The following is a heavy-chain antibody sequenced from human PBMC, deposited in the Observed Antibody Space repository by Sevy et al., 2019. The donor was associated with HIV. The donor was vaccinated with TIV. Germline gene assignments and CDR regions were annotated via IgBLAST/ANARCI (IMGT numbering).Heavy chain of an antibody. CDR1: GFTFSDFW. V-gene: IGHV3-7*01. Sequence: GGSLRLSCAVSGFTFSDFWMSWVRRAPGKGLEWVGNIKLDGTEKYYADSVNGRFTISRDNAKNSLYLQMNSLRAEDTAVYYCTRDVWALDIWGQGTMVTVSS. CDR3: TRDVWALDI. CDR2: IKLDGTEK. J-gene: IGHJ3*02.